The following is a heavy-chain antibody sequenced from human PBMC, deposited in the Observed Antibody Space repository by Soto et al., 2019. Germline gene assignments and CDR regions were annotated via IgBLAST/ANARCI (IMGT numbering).Heavy chain of an antibody. CDR2: ISLYNRDT. Sequence: ASVKVSCKASGYTFNSYGISWVRQARGQGLEWIGWISLYNRDTDYAQKFQGRVTVTTDTSTSTAYMELGSLRSDDTAVYYCASSYYGGNSPYYYGMDVWGQGTTVTVSS. J-gene: IGHJ6*02. CDR3: ASSYYGGNSPYYYGMDV. CDR1: GYTFNSYG. V-gene: IGHV1-18*01. D-gene: IGHD2-21*02.